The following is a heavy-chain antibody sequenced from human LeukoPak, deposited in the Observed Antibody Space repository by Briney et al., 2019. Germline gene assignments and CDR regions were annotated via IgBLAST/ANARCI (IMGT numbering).Heavy chain of an antibody. Sequence: GGSLRLSCAASGFTFSDYYMSWIRQAPGKGLAGVSYISSSGSTMYYADSVKGRFTISRDNAKNSLYLQMNSLRADDAGVYYCANFWSGYSPFDYWGQGTLVTVSS. J-gene: IGHJ4*02. CDR1: GFTFSDYY. D-gene: IGHD3-3*01. V-gene: IGHV3-11*04. CDR3: ANFWSGYSPFDY. CDR2: ISSSGSTM.